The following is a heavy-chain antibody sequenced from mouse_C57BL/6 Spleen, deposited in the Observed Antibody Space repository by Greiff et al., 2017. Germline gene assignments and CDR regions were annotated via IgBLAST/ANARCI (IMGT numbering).Heavy chain of an antibody. CDR3: ASVGDYDGFAY. D-gene: IGHD2-4*01. CDR1: GFNIKDYY. CDR2: IDPEDGET. J-gene: IGHJ3*01. Sequence: EVKLMESGAELVKPGASVKLSCTASGFNIKDYYMHWVKQRTEQGLEWIGRIDPEDGETKYAPQFQGKATITADTSSNTAYLQLSSLTSEDTAVYYCASVGDYDGFAYWGQGTLVTVSA. V-gene: IGHV14-2*01.